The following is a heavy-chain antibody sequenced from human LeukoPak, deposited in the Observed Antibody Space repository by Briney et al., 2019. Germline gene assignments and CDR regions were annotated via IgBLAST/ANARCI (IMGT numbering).Heavy chain of an antibody. D-gene: IGHD5-18*01. V-gene: IGHV1-58*02. CDR1: GFTFTSSA. CDR3: AADRGLETAFDSSTPDACYYYMDV. J-gene: IGHJ6*03. Sequence: SVKVSCKASGFTFTSSAMQWVRQARGQRLEWIGWVVVGSGNTNYAQKFQERVTITRDMSTSTAYMELSSLRSEDTAVYYCAADRGLETAFDSSTPDACYYYMDVWGKGTTVTVSS. CDR2: VVVGSGNT.